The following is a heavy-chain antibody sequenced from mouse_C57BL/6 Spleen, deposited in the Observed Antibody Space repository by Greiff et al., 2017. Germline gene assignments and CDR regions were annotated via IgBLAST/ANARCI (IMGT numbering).Heavy chain of an antibody. CDR1: TSYG. CDR3: ARRLSTMVTTRYFDV. D-gene: IGHD2-2*01. Sequence: VQLQQSGAELARPGASVKLSFTSYGISWVKQRTGQGLEWIGEIYPRSGNTYYNEKFKGKATLTADKSSSTAYMELRSLTSEDSAAYFCARRLSTMVTTRYFDVWGTGTTVTVSS. J-gene: IGHJ1*03. V-gene: IGHV1-81*01. CDR2: IYPRSGNT.